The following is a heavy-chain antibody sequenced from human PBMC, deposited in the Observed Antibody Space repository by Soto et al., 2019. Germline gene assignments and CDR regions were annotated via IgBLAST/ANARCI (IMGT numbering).Heavy chain of an antibody. V-gene: IGHV1-3*01. CDR2: IIPGNGFT. D-gene: IGHD3-9*01. Sequence: ASVKVSCKASGYTFTTYAIHWVRQAPGQRLEWMGWIIPGNGFTKYSQNFQGRVTITRGTSASTAYMELSSLRYEDTAVYYCARSRRGSTVTAILTEPTFDFWGQGTLVTAPQ. CDR1: GYTFTTYA. CDR3: ARSRRGSTVTAILTEPTFDF. J-gene: IGHJ4*02.